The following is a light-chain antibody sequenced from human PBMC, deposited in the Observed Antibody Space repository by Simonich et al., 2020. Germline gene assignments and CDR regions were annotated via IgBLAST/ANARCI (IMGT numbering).Light chain of an antibody. Sequence: NFMLTQPHSVSESPGKTVTISCTRSSGSLASNYEQWHQQRPGSAPTTVIYEDNQRPSGVPDRFSGSIDSSSNSASLTISGLKTEDEADYYCQSYDSSNQVFGGGTKLTVL. V-gene: IGLV6-57*03. J-gene: IGLJ2*01. CDR3: QSYDSSNQV. CDR2: EDN. CDR1: SGSLASNY.